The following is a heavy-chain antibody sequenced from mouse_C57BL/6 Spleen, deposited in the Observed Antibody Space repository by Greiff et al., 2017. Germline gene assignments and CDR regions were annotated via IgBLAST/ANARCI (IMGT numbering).Heavy chain of an antibody. CDR1: GYAFSSSW. Sequence: QVQLQQSGPELVKPGASVKISCKASGYAFSSSWMNWVKQRPGKGLEWIGRIYPGDGDTNYNGKFKGKATLTADKSSSTAYMQLSSLTSEDSAVYCCARNTMITTGFAYWGQGTLVTVSA. D-gene: IGHD2-4*01. CDR3: ARNTMITTGFAY. V-gene: IGHV1-82*01. J-gene: IGHJ3*01. CDR2: IYPGDGDT.